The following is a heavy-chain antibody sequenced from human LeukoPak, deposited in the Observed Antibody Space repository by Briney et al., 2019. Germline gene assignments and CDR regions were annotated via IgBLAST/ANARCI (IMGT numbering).Heavy chain of an antibody. Sequence: GGSLRLSCAASGFTVSSNAMSWVRQAPGKGLEWVSATSTSGGSAYYADSVKGRFTISRDNSKNTLYLQMDSLRADDTAVYYCARYSGSYYYPPAWDLWGQGTLVTVSS. V-gene: IGHV3-23*01. CDR2: TSTSGGSA. J-gene: IGHJ4*02. CDR1: GFTVSSNA. CDR3: ARYSGSYYYPPAWDL. D-gene: IGHD1-26*01.